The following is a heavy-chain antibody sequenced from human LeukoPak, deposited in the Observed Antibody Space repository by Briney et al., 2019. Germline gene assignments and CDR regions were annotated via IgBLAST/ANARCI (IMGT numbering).Heavy chain of an antibody. D-gene: IGHD3-3*01. Sequence: PSETLSLTCTVSGGSISSYYWSWIRRPAGKGLEWIGRIYTSGSTNYNPSLKSRVTMSVDTSKNQFSLKLSSVTAADTAVYYCARVRTYYDFWSGYYTSYYYMDVWGKGTTVTVSS. V-gene: IGHV4-4*07. CDR3: ARVRTYYDFWSGYYTSYYYMDV. CDR2: IYTSGST. J-gene: IGHJ6*03. CDR1: GGSISSYY.